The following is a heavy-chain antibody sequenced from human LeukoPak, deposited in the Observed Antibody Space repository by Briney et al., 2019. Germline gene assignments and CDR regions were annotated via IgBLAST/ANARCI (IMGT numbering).Heavy chain of an antibody. CDR2: ISSKAYGGTT. Sequence: GGSLRLSCTASVFTFGDHAMNWVRQAPGKGLEWVGFISSKAYGGTTEYAASVTGRFTISRDDSKSIAYLQMDSLKTEDTAVYYCIRQYYDYWGQGTLVTVSS. CDR3: IRQYYDY. D-gene: IGHD2/OR15-2a*01. CDR1: VFTFGDHA. V-gene: IGHV3-49*04. J-gene: IGHJ4*02.